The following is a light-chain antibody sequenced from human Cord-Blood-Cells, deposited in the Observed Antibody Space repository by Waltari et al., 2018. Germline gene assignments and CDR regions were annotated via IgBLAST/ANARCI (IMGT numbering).Light chain of an antibody. Sequence: QSALTQPPSASGSPGQSVTISCTVTRSDVVGYTYVSWYQQHPGKAPKLMIYEVSKRPSGVPDRFSGSKSGNTASLTVSGLQAEDEADYYCSSYAGSNNVVFGGGTKLTVL. V-gene: IGLV2-8*01. CDR1: RSDVVGYTY. CDR3: SSYAGSNNVV. CDR2: EVS. J-gene: IGLJ2*01.